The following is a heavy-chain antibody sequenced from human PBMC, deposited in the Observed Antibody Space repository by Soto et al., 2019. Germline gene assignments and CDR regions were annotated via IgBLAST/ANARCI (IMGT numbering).Heavy chain of an antibody. J-gene: IGHJ6*02. V-gene: IGHV3-23*01. CDR2: ISGSGGSS. CDR3: AKVTKRAAAGRYEYYKYGMDV. Sequence: EVQLLESGGALEHPGGSLRLSCAASGFAFSTYAMTWVRPAPGKGLEWVSVISGSGGSSYYAASVKGRFTISRDNSKNTLYLQMNGLRAEDTALYYCAKVTKRAAAGRYEYYKYGMDVWGQGATVNVSS. D-gene: IGHD6-13*01. CDR1: GFAFSTYA.